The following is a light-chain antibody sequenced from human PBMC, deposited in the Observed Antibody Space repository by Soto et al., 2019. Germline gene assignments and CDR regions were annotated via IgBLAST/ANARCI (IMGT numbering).Light chain of an antibody. CDR3: CSFAGSYTYV. J-gene: IGLJ1*01. Sequence: QSALTQPRSVSGSPGQSVTISCTGTSSDVGRYDYVSWYQQHPGKAPKLIIYDVSERPSGVPDRFSGSKFGNTASLTISGLQAEDEVDYSCCSFAGSYTYVFGTGTKVTVL. V-gene: IGLV2-11*01. CDR2: DVS. CDR1: SSDVGRYDY.